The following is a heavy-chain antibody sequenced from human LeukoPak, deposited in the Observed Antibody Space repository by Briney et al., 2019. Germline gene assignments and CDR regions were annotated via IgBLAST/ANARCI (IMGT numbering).Heavy chain of an antibody. Sequence: PSETLSLTRTVSGGPISSYYWSWIRQPPGKGLEWIGYIYYSGSTNYNPSLKSRVTISVDTSKNQFSLKLSSVTAADTAVYYCARGQDYGDYVDYWGQGTLVTVSS. CDR3: ARGQDYGDYVDY. CDR2: IYYSGST. D-gene: IGHD4-17*01. CDR1: GGPISSYY. J-gene: IGHJ4*02. V-gene: IGHV4-59*01.